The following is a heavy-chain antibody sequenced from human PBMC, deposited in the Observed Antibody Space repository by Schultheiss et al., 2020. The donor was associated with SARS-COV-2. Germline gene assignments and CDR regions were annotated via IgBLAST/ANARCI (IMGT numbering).Heavy chain of an antibody. J-gene: IGHJ5*02. CDR2: ISSNGGST. CDR1: GFTFSNAW. Sequence: GGSLRLSCAASGFTFSNAWMSWVRQAPGKGLEYVSAISSNGGSTYYADSVKGRFTISRDNAKNSLYLQMNSLRAGDTAVYYCARDLAGHGGFDPWGQGTLVTVSS. CDR3: ARDLAGHGGFDP. V-gene: IGHV3-64*04. D-gene: IGHD2-15*01.